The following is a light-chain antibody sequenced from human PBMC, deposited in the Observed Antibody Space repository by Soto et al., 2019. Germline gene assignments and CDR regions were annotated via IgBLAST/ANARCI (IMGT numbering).Light chain of an antibody. CDR3: QQYGSSPIT. V-gene: IGKV3-20*01. CDR2: GAS. Sequence: EIVLTQSPATLSLCPGEGASLSCRASQNISTYLAWYQQRPGQVPRLLIFGASLRDTGVPDRFSGSGSGTDFALTISRLEPEDFAVYYCQQYGSSPITFGQGTRLEI. CDR1: QNISTY. J-gene: IGKJ5*01.